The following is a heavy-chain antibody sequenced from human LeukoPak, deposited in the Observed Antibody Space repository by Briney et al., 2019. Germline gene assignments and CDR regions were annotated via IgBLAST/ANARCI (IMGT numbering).Heavy chain of an antibody. J-gene: IGHJ4*02. Sequence: PGGSLRLSCAASGFTFNSYEMNWVRQAPGKGLEWVSYISNSGSTIYYADSLKGRFIIPRDNAKNSLYLQMNSLRAKDTAVYYCASGYCSGTSCYRGSLDYWGQGTLVTVSS. D-gene: IGHD2-2*03. CDR3: ASGYCSGTSCYRGSLDY. V-gene: IGHV3-48*03. CDR2: ISNSGSTI. CDR1: GFTFNSYE.